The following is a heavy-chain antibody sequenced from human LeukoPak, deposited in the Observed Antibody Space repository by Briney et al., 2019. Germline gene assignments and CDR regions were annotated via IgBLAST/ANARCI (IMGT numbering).Heavy chain of an antibody. V-gene: IGHV3-33*01. CDR3: ARDPYSFDY. CDR2: IWYDGSKE. J-gene: IGHJ4*02. Sequence: QTGGSLRLSCEASGFTFRSYGMHWVRQAPGKGLEWVAVIWYDGSKEYYADSVTGRFTISRDNSKNTLYLQMTSLRAEDTAVYYCARDPYSFDYWGQGTLVTVSS. CDR1: GFTFRSYG. D-gene: IGHD1-26*01.